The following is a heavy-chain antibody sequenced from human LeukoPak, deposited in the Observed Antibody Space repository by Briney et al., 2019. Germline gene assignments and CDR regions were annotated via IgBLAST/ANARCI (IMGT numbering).Heavy chain of an antibody. CDR3: ASKRVYSYGLDH. V-gene: IGHV1-69*13. D-gene: IGHD5-18*01. CDR2: IIPIFGTA. J-gene: IGHJ4*02. CDR1: GGTFSSYA. Sequence: ASVKVTCKTSGGTFSSYAFSGVRQAPGQGLEWMGGIIPIFGTANYAQKFQRRVTITADESTSTGYMELSSLRSEDTAVYYCASKRVYSYGLDHWGQGTLVTVSS.